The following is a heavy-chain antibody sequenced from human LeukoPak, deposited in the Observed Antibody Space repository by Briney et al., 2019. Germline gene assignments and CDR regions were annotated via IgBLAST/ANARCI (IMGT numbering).Heavy chain of an antibody. CDR3: AKALRFLEWSYYYYMDV. CDR2: FDPEDGET. D-gene: IGHD3-3*01. V-gene: IGHV1-24*01. CDR1: GYTLTELS. Sequence: GASVKVSCKVSGYTLTELSMHWVRQAPGKGLEWKGDFDPEDGETIYAQKFQGRVTMTEDTSTDTAYMELSSLRAEDTAVYYCAKALRFLEWSYYYYMDVWGKGTTVTVSS. J-gene: IGHJ6*03.